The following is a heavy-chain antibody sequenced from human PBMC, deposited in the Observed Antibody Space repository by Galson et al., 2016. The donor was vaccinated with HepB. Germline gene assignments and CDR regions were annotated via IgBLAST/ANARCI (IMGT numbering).Heavy chain of an antibody. CDR1: GFTFSGYA. D-gene: IGHD3-10*01. CDR2: ISYDGSNK. Sequence: SLRLSCAAPGFTFSGYAMHWVRQAPGKGLEWVAVISYDGSNKYYADSVKGRFTISRDNSKNTLYLQMNSLRAEDTAVYYCARDGPNKPTWGGRHFYYGMDVWGQGTTVTVSS. J-gene: IGHJ6*02. CDR3: ARDGPNKPTWGGRHFYYGMDV. V-gene: IGHV3-30*04.